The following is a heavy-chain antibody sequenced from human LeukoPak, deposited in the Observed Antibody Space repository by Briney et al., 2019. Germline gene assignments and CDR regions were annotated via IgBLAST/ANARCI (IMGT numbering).Heavy chain of an antibody. J-gene: IGHJ3*02. D-gene: IGHD1-26*01. V-gene: IGHV1-24*01. Sequence: SVKVXCKVSGYTLTELSMHWVRQAPGRGLEWMGGFDPEDGETIYAQKFQGRVTMTEDTSTDTAYMELSSLRSEDTAVYYCATVHGKPGAFDIWGQGTMVTVSS. CDR1: GYTLTELS. CDR2: FDPEDGET. CDR3: ATVHGKPGAFDI.